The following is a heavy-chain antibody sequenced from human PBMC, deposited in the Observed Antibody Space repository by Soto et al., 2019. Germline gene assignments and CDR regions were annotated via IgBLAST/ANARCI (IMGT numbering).Heavy chain of an antibody. CDR1: GFTFSSSG. CDR2: ISYDGSNK. D-gene: IGHD1-20*01. J-gene: IGHJ4*02. V-gene: IGHV3-30*18. CDR3: AKEFHSWNYFDY. Sequence: QVQLVESGGGVVQPGRSLRLSCAACGFTFSSSGMHWVRQDPGKGLEWVAVISYDGSNKFYADSVKGRFTISRDNFRNTLYLQMNSLRAEDTAVYYCAKEFHSWNYFDYWGQGTLVTVSS.